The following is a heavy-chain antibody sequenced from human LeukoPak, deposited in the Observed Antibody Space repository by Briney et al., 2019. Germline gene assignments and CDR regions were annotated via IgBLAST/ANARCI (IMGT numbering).Heavy chain of an antibody. J-gene: IGHJ3*02. CDR3: AIDSIAVAGTFFGSEAFDI. CDR1: GFTFRNYG. D-gene: IGHD6-19*01. Sequence: GGSLRLSCAASGFTFRNYGMHWVRQAPGKGLEWVAVIWYDGSNKYYADSVKGRFTISRDNSKNTLYLQMNSLRAEDTAVYYCAIDSIAVAGTFFGSEAFDIWGQGTMVTVSS. V-gene: IGHV3-33*01. CDR2: IWYDGSNK.